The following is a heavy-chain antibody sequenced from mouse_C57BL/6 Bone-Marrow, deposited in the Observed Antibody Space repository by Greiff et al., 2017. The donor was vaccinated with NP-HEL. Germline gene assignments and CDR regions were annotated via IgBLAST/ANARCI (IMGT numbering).Heavy chain of an antibody. CDR3: TGGPWFAY. V-gene: IGHV14-4*01. CDR1: GFNIKDDY. Sequence: EVQLQQSGAELVRPGASVKLSCTASGFNIKDDYMHWVKQRPEQGLEWIGWIDPENGDTESASKFQGKATITADTSSNTAYLQLSSLTSEDTAVYYCTGGPWFAYWGQGTLVTVSA. J-gene: IGHJ3*01. CDR2: IDPENGDT.